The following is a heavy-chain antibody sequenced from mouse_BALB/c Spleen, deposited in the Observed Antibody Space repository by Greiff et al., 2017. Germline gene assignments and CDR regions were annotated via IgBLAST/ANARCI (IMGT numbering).Heavy chain of an antibody. CDR2: ISSGGSYT. Sequence: EVKVVESGGDLVKPGGSLKLSCAASGFTFSSYGMSWVRQTPDKRLEWVATISSGGSYTYYPDSVKGRFTISRDNAKNTLYLQMSSLKSEDTAMYYCARQDYYGSSYWYFDVWGAGTTVTVSS. CDR1: GFTFSSYG. V-gene: IGHV5-6*01. CDR3: ARQDYYGSSYWYFDV. D-gene: IGHD1-1*01. J-gene: IGHJ1*01.